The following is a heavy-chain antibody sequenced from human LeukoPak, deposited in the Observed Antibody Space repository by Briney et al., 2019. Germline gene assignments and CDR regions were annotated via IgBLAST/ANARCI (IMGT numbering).Heavy chain of an antibody. CDR3: ARWELQTDGGFDC. Sequence: SETLSLTCAVYGGSFSGYYWSWIRQPPGKGLEWIGEINHSGSTNYNPSLKSRVTISVDTSKNQFSLKLSSVTAADTAVYYCARWELQTDGGFDCWGQGTLVTVSS. D-gene: IGHD1-26*01. CDR1: GGSFSGYY. J-gene: IGHJ4*02. CDR2: INHSGST. V-gene: IGHV4-34*01.